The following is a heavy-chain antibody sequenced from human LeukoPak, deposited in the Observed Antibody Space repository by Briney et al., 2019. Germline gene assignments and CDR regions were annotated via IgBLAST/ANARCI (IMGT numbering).Heavy chain of an antibody. CDR3: AKGIQWELPLEY. CDR2: ISGRGDKT. J-gene: IGHJ4*02. Sequence: PGGSLRPSCAASGFTFRNYAMSWVRQAPGKGLEWASVISGRGDKTYYAGSAKGRFTISRDNSKNTLYLQMNSLRDVDTAIYYCAKGIQWELPLEYWGQGTLVTVSS. D-gene: IGHD1-26*01. V-gene: IGHV3-23*01. CDR1: GFTFRNYA.